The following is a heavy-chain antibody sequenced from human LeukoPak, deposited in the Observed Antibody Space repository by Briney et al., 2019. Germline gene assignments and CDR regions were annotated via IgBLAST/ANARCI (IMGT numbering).Heavy chain of an antibody. CDR3: ARDGVWATFDY. V-gene: IGHV3-66*01. D-gene: IGHD2-8*01. J-gene: IGHJ4*02. CDR2: IYSGGTT. CDR1: GFTVSDDY. Sequence: WGSLRLSCAASGFTVSDDYMSWVRQAPGKGLEWVSVIYSGGTTDYADSVKGRFTISRDNSKNTLYLQMNSLRAEDTAVYYCARDGVWATFDYWGQRTLVTVSS.